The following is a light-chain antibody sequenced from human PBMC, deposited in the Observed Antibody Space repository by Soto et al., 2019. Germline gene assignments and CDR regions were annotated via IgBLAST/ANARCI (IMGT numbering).Light chain of an antibody. CDR1: QNVNTW. Sequence: DIQMTQSPSTLSASVGDRVTITCRASQNVNTWLAWYQQKPGKAPKVLIYKASSLQSGAPSRFSGSGSGTELTLHISSLQPDDFATYYCQQDNTLPPYTVGQGPKVEIK. CDR2: KAS. CDR3: QQDNTLPPYT. V-gene: IGKV1-5*03. J-gene: IGKJ2*01.